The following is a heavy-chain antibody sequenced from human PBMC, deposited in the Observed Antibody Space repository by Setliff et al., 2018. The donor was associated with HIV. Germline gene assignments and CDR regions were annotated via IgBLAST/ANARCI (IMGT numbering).Heavy chain of an antibody. J-gene: IGHJ6*03. CDR1: PVSISSTSYY. V-gene: IGHV4-39*07. Sequence: SETLSLTCTVSPVSISSTSYYWVWIRQPPGKGLEWIGNIHYTGTGFYNPALRSRVTISVDTSKNQFSLKLRSVTAADTAVYYCARDFKYGSGSYYYYMDVWGKGTTVTVSS. CDR3: ARDFKYGSGSYYYYMDV. D-gene: IGHD3-10*01. CDR2: IHYTGTG.